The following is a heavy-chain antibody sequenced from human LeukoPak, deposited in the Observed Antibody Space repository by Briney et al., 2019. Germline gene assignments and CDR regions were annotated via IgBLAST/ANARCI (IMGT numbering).Heavy chain of an antibody. CDR1: GFTFSKAW. J-gene: IGHJ4*02. CDR2: VKSKADGGTT. Sequence: NPGGSLRLSCAAFGFTFSKAWVSWVRQASGKGLHWVGLVKSKADGGTTDYAAPVEGRFTISRDDSKNTLYLQMNSLKTEDTAVYYCTTWGAVIMYYFDYWGQGTLVTVSS. CDR3: TTWGAVIMYYFDY. V-gene: IGHV3-15*01. D-gene: IGHD3-3*01.